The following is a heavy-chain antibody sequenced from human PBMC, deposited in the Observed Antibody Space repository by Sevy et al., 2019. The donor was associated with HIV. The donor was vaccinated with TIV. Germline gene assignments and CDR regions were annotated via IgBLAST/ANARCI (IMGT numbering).Heavy chain of an antibody. Sequence: GGSLRLSCATSGFIFSTYGIHWVRQAPGKGLEWVALIFYDGSNKFYVDSVKGRFTISRDNSKNTLYLQMNSLRPEDTAVYYCARDLGSGNYPYGFDYWGQGALVTVSS. V-gene: IGHV3-33*01. D-gene: IGHD1-26*01. J-gene: IGHJ4*02. CDR3: ARDLGSGNYPYGFDY. CDR2: IFYDGSNK. CDR1: GFIFSTYG.